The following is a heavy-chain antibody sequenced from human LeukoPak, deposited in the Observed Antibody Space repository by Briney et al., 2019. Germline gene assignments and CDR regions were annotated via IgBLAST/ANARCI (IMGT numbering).Heavy chain of an antibody. Sequence: GGSLRLSCAAAGFTVSGNYMSWVRQVPGKGLVWVSRIDSDGSSTSYADFVKGRFTISRDNARNTFYLQMNSLSVEDTAVYYCARDNIRSLDYWGQRTLVTVST. CDR1: GFTVSGNY. V-gene: IGHV3-74*01. CDR2: IDSDGSST. J-gene: IGHJ4*02. CDR3: ARDNIRSLDY. D-gene: IGHD1-14*01.